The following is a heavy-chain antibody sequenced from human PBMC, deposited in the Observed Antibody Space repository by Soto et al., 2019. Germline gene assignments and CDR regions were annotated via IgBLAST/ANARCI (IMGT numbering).Heavy chain of an antibody. CDR1: GGSISSGDNY. V-gene: IGHV4-30-4*01. D-gene: IGHD2-15*01. CDR2: IYYSGST. J-gene: IGHJ3*02. CDR3: ARVVVDVFDI. Sequence: SETLSLTCTVSGGSISSGDNYWSWIRQPPGKGLEWIGYIYYSGSTYYNPSPQSRVTISVDTSKNHFSLKLSSVTAADTAVYYCARVVVDVFDIWGQGTMVTVSS.